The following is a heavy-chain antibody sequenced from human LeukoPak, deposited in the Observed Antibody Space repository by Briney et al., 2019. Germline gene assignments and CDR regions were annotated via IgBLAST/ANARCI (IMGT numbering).Heavy chain of an antibody. Sequence: ASVKVSCKASGHTFTGYYMHWVRQAPGQGLEWMGWINPNSGGTKYAQKSQGRVTMTRDTSTSTAYMELSSLRSGDTAVYYCARARTSGSHDFDCWGQGTLVTVSS. V-gene: IGHV1-2*02. CDR1: GHTFTGYY. J-gene: IGHJ4*02. CDR3: ARARTSGSHDFDC. CDR2: INPNSGGT. D-gene: IGHD3-10*01.